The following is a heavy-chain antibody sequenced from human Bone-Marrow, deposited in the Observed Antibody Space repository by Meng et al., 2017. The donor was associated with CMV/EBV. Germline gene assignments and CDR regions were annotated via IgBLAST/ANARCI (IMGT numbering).Heavy chain of an antibody. D-gene: IGHD3-16*01. CDR2: ISSSGSTI. Sequence: LSLTCAASGFTFSDYYMSWIRQAPGKGLEWVSYISSSGSTIYYADSVKGRFTISRDNAKNSLYLQMNSLRAEDTAVYSCARGGRLGYYYGMDVWGQGTTVTVSS. CDR3: ARGGRLGYYYGMDV. V-gene: IGHV3-11*04. CDR1: GFTFSDYY. J-gene: IGHJ6*02.